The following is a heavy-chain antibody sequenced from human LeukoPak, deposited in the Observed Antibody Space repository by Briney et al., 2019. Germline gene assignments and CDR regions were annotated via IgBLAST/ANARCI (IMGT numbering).Heavy chain of an antibody. Sequence: SETLSLTCTVSGGSISSYYWSWIRQPPGKGLEWIGCIYYSGSTNYNPSLKSRVTISVDTSKNQFSLKLSSVTAADTAVYYCARDDYGDYWGQGTLVTVSS. CDR1: GGSISSYY. V-gene: IGHV4-59*12. J-gene: IGHJ4*02. CDR3: ARDDYGDY. CDR2: IYYSGST.